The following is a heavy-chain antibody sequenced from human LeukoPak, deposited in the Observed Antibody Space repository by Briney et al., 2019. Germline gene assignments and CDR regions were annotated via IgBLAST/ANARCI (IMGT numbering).Heavy chain of an antibody. D-gene: IGHD6-13*01. CDR1: GSAFSSYG. CDR2: IQYDGSNK. J-gene: IGHJ4*02. CDR3: AKNLRVPAAGTKVDY. Sequence: GGSLRLSCAASGSAFSSYGMHWVRQAPGKGLEWVAFIQYDGSNKYYADSVKGRFTISRDNSKNTLYLQMNSLRAEDTAVYYCAKNLRVPAAGTKVDYWGQGTLVTVSS. V-gene: IGHV3-30*02.